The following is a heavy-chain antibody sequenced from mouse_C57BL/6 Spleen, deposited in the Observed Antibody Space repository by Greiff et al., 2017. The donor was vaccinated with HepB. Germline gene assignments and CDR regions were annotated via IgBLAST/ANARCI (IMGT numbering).Heavy chain of an antibody. CDR1: GFSLTSYG. Sequence: VQLQQSGPGLVQPSQSLSITCTASGFSLTSYGVHWVRQSPGKGLEWLGVIWSGGSTDYNAAFISRLSISKDNSTGQVFFKMNSLQADDTAIYYCAGPYYSNYGYFDVWGTGTTVTVSS. V-gene: IGHV2-2*01. CDR3: AGPYYSNYGYFDV. CDR2: IWSGGST. D-gene: IGHD2-5*01. J-gene: IGHJ1*03.